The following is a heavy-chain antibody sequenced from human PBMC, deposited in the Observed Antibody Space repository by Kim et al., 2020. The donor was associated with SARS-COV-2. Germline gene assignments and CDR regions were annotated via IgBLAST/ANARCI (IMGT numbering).Heavy chain of an antibody. V-gene: IGHV4-30-2*04. J-gene: IGHJ4*02. Sequence: TYYNPYLKSRVTISIDTSSTQFSLKVNSVTAADTAMYYCQLMVRSGTFDYWGQGALVTVSS. CDR3: QLMVRSGTFDY. D-gene: IGHD2-8*01. CDR2: T.